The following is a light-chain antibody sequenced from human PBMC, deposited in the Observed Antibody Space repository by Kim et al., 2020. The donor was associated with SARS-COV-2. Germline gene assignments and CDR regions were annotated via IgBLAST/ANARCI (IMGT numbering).Light chain of an antibody. Sequence: QSALTQPASVSGSPGQSITISCNGTSSDIGGYNYVSWYRQEPGKAPKLMIYGVTKRPSGVSDRFSGSKSGTTASLTISGLQAEEEADHESSRSWVFG. V-gene: IGLV2-14*01. CDR3: SRSWV. CDR1: SSDIGGYNY. CDR2: GVT. J-gene: IGLJ3*02.